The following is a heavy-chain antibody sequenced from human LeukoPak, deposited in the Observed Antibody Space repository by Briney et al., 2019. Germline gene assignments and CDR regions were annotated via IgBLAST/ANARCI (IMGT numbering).Heavy chain of an antibody. J-gene: IGHJ4*02. CDR3: ARGPDISTGYYLDF. CDR2: INPNSGGT. D-gene: IGHD3-9*01. Sequence: ASVKVSCKASGYTFTGYYMHWVRQAPGQGLEWMGWINPNSGGTKYAQKFQGWVTLTRDTSIRTAYLELSRVTSDDTAVYYCARGPDISTGYYLDFWGQGTLVTVSS. CDR1: GYTFTGYY. V-gene: IGHV1-2*04.